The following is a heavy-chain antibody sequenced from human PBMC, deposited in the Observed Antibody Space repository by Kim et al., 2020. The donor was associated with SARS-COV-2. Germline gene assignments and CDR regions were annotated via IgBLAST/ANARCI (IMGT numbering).Heavy chain of an antibody. CDR1: GYTFTSYD. CDR2: MNPNSGNT. J-gene: IGHJ4*02. D-gene: IGHD3-9*01. CDR3: AGVDILTGYYRGRTLDY. Sequence: ASVNVSCKASGYTFTSYDINWVRQATGQGLEWMGWMNPNSGNTGYAQKFQGRVTMTRNTSISTAYMELSSLRSEDTAVYYCAGVDILTGYYRGRTLDYWGQGTLVTVSS. V-gene: IGHV1-8*01.